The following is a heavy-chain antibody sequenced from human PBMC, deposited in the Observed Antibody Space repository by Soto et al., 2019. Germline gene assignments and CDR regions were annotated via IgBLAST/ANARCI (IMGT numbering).Heavy chain of an antibody. CDR2: ANDRGST. D-gene: IGHD2-2*01. CDR1: GGSFSDFY. Sequence: PSETLSLTCAVYGGSFSDFYWSWIRQPPGKGLEWIGEANDRGSTDYNPSLKSRVTISVDTSKNQISLKLTSLTAADTAVYYCVRGRGKCRGTSCFPPLYYYYYGLDVWGQGTTFTVSS. V-gene: IGHV4-34*01. CDR3: VRGRGKCRGTSCFPPLYYYYYGLDV. J-gene: IGHJ6*02.